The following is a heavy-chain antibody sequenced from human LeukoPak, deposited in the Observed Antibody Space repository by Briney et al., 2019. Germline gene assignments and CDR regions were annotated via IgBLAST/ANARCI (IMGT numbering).Heavy chain of an antibody. CDR3: ARTHPRFLEWLFTPNWFDP. CDR2: IYYSGST. CDR1: GGSISSSNYY. V-gene: IGHV4-39*01. Sequence: PSETLSLTCTVSGGSISSSNYYWGWIRQPPGKGLEWIGSIYYSGSTYYNPSLKSRVTISVDTSKNQFSLKLSSVTSADTAVYYCARTHPRFLEWLFTPNWFDPWGQGTLVTVSS. D-gene: IGHD3-3*01. J-gene: IGHJ5*02.